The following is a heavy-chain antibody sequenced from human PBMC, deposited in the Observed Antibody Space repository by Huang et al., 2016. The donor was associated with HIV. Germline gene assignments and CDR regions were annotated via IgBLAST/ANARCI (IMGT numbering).Heavy chain of an antibody. J-gene: IGHJ5*02. CDR1: GFSLSTSGMC. CDR3: ARMTTTSNWFDP. CDR2: INWNDDK. D-gene: IGHD4-17*01. Sequence: QVTLRESGPALVKPTQTLTLTCSFSGFSLSTSGMCVGWIRQPPGKALGWLALINWNDDKFYRKSLRSRLTISKDTSKNQVVLTRTDMDPIDTATYFCARMTTTSNWFDPWGQGTLVTVSS. V-gene: IGHV2-70*01.